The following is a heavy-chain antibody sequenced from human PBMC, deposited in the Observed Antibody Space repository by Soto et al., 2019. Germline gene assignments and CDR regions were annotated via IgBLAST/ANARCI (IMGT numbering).Heavy chain of an antibody. V-gene: IGHV3-30*03. CDR2: ISYDGGLQ. J-gene: IGHJ4*02. CDR1: GFTFTSYG. Sequence: QAHLVESGGGVVQPGRSLRLSCAASGFTFTSYGMHWVRQAPGTTLVRVAVISYDGGLQHYADSVKGRFTISRDNSKNMVLLQMNSLRAADTAVYYCVSDRGYGHASVPYSWGQGTLVSVSS. D-gene: IGHD5-18*01. CDR3: VSDRGYGHASVPYS.